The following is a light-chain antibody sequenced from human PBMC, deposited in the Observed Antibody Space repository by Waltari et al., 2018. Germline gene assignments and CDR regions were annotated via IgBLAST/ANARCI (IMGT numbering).Light chain of an antibody. J-gene: IGKJ4*01. V-gene: IGKV2-30*02. Sequence: DVEMTQSPLSLAVTLGQPASISCRSSQSLVHSTGNTHLKWYLQRPGQSPRRLIYNGFTRDSGVPDRFSGSGSGTDFTLMISRVEAEDVGVYYCMQSTHWPLTFGGGTKVEIK. CDR3: MQSTHWPLT. CDR2: NGF. CDR1: QSLVHSTGNTH.